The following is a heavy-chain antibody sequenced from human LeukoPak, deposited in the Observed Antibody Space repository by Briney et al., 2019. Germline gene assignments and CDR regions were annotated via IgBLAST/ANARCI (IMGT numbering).Heavy chain of an antibody. D-gene: IGHD3-22*01. CDR3: ARRAYYDSSGYYRGGAFDI. V-gene: IGHV1-69*06. J-gene: IGHJ3*02. CDR1: GGTFSSYA. CDR2: IIPIFGTA. Sequence: SVKVSCKASGGTFSSYAISWVRQAPGQGLEWMGGIIPIFGTANYAQKFQGRVTITADKSTSTAYMELSSLRSEDTAVYHCARRAYYDSSGYYRGGAFDIWGQGTMVTVSS.